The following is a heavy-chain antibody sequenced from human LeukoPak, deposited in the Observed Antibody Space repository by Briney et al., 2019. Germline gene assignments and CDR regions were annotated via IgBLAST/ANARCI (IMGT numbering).Heavy chain of an antibody. D-gene: IGHD1-26*01. V-gene: IGHV3-30-3*01. CDR2: ISYDESNR. CDR1: GFTFSGYA. Sequence: PGGSLRLSCAASGFTFSGYAMHWVRQAPGKGLEGVAIISYDESNRYYADSVKGRFTISRDNSKNTLYLQMNSLRAEDTAVYYCARGRGSYSLDYWGQGTLVTVSS. CDR3: ARGRGSYSLDY. J-gene: IGHJ4*02.